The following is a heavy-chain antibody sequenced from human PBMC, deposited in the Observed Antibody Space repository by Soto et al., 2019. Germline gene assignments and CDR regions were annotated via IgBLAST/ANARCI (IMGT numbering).Heavy chain of an antibody. D-gene: IGHD1-26*01. Sequence: EASVKVSCKASGYTFSSNSTHWVRQAPGQGLEWMGWITPFNGDTSYAQKFQGRVTMTTDTSTSTVFMELRSLRFDDTAVYYCARVRGVVGATIDSGGHGTLVTVSS. J-gene: IGHJ5*01. V-gene: IGHV1-18*04. CDR2: ITPFNGDT. CDR3: ARVRGVVGATIDS. CDR1: GYTFSSNS.